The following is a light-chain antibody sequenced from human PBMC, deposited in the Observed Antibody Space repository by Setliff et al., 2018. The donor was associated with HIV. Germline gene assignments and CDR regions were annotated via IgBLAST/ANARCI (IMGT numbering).Light chain of an antibody. V-gene: IGLV2-14*01. CDR3: SSYAITNTLP. J-gene: IGLJ1*01. CDR1: SSDVGGYSY. CDR2: EVK. Sequence: QSVLTQPASVSGSPGQSNTISCTGTSSDVGGYSYVSWYQQHPGRAPKLIIYEVKNRPSGVSNRFSGSKSGNTASLTISGLRAEDEADYYCSSYAITNTLPFGTGTKVTVL.